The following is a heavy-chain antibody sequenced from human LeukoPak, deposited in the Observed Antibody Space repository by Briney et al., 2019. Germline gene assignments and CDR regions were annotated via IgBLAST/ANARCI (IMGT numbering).Heavy chain of an antibody. CDR3: AIETARGFGELLGAFDI. Sequence: ASVKVSCKASGYTFTSYGISWVRQAPGQGLEWMGWISAYNGNTNYAQKLQGRVTITTDESTSTAYVELSSLRSEDTAVYYCAIETARGFGELLGAFDIWGQGTMVTVSS. CDR2: ISAYNGNT. D-gene: IGHD3-10*01. CDR1: GYTFTSYG. J-gene: IGHJ3*02. V-gene: IGHV1-18*01.